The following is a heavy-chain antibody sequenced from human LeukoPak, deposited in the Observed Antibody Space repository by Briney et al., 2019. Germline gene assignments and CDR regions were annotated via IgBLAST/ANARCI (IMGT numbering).Heavy chain of an antibody. Sequence: GASVKVSCKASGGTFSSYAISWVRQAPGQGLEWMGGIIPIFGTANYAQKFQGRVTITADESTSTAYMELSSLRSEDTAVYYCTRPELAGGDYGLDYWGQGTLVTVSS. CDR2: IIPIFGTA. CDR1: GGTFSSYA. J-gene: IGHJ4*02. CDR3: TRPELAGGDYGLDY. D-gene: IGHD4-17*01. V-gene: IGHV1-69*13.